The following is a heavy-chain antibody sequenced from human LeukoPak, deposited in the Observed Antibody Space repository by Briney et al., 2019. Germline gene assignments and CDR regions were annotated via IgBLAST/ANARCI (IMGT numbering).Heavy chain of an antibody. J-gene: IGHJ4*02. CDR2: INAGNGNT. V-gene: IGHV1-3*01. D-gene: IGHD3-3*02. Sequence: GASVKVSCKASGYTFTSYAMHWVRQAPGQRLEWMGWINAGNGNTKYSQKFQGRVTITRDTSASTAYMELSSLRSEDTAVYYCARDPSGRIFGVVIPLDYWGQGTLVTVSS. CDR3: ARDPSGRIFGVVIPLDY. CDR1: GYTFTSYA.